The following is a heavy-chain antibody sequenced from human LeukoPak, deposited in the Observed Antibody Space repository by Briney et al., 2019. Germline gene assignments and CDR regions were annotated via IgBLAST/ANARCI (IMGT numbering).Heavy chain of an antibody. CDR3: ARDRSSTSCQDY. J-gene: IGHJ4*02. CDR2: INWNGGST. Sequence: RSGGSLRLSCAASGFTFDDYGMSWVRQAPGKGLEWVSGINWNGGSTGYADSVKGRFTISRDNAKNSLYLQMNSLRAEDTALYYCARDRSSTSCQDYWGQGTLVTVSS. D-gene: IGHD2-2*01. V-gene: IGHV3-20*04. CDR1: GFTFDDYG.